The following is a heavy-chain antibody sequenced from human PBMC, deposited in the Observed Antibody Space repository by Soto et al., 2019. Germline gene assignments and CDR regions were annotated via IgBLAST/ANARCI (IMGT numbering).Heavy chain of an antibody. CDR3: ARGLISGYYLYDAFDI. Sequence: PSEPLSLTFTFSGDSITSYNWNWLRQPPGKALEWIGYVYYSGSTNYNPSLKSRVTISVDTSKNQFSLKLSSVTAADTAVYYCARGLISGYYLYDAFDIWGQGTMVT. D-gene: IGHD3-22*01. J-gene: IGHJ3*02. CDR2: VYYSGST. V-gene: IGHV4-59*01. CDR1: GDSITSYN.